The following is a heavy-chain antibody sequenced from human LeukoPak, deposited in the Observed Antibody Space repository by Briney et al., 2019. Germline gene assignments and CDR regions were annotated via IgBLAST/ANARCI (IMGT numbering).Heavy chain of an antibody. CDR3: ARDGGGQQQLVRYDY. V-gene: IGHV4-59*01. D-gene: IGHD6-13*01. J-gene: IGHJ4*02. Sequence: SETLSLTCTVSGGSISSYYRSWIRQPPGKGLEWIGYIYYGGSTNYNPSLKSRVTISVDTSKNQFSLKLSSVTAADTAVYYCARDGGGQQQLVRYDYWGQGTLVTVSS. CDR1: GGSISSYY. CDR2: IYYGGST.